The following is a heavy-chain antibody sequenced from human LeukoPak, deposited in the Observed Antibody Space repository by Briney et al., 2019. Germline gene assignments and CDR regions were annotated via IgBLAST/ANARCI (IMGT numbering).Heavy chain of an antibody. Sequence: GGSLRLSCSASGFSFSDYYMSWIRQAPGKGLEWISYITSSGTAIYYADSVRGRFAISRDNDKNSLYLQMDSLRDEDTAVYYCASDIAGTSGDYWGQGTLVSVSS. D-gene: IGHD1-20*01. CDR3: ASDIAGTSGDY. CDR1: GFSFSDYY. CDR2: ITSSGTAI. J-gene: IGHJ4*02. V-gene: IGHV3-11*01.